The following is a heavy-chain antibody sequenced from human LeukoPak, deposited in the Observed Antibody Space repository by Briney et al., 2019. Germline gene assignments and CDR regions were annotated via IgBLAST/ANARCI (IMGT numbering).Heavy chain of an antibody. CDR3: ARGSRPTYYDILTGYYRAPDKYYFDY. Sequence: ASVKVSCKASGYTFTGYYMHWVRQAPGQGLEWMGWINPNSGGTNYAEKVQGRVIMTRDTSISTAYMELSRLRSDDTAVYYCARGSRPTYYDILTGYYRAPDKYYFDYWGQGTLVTVSS. J-gene: IGHJ4*02. D-gene: IGHD3-9*01. CDR2: INPNSGGT. CDR1: GYTFTGYY. V-gene: IGHV1-2*02.